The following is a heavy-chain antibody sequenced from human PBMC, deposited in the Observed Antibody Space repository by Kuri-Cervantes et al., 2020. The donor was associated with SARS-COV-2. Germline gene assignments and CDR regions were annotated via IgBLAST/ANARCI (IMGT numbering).Heavy chain of an antibody. CDR1: GFTFSDYY. Sequence: GESLKISCAASGFTFSDYYMSWIRQAPGKGPEWVSYISSSGSTIYYADSVKGRFTISRDNSKNTLYLQMNSLRAEDTAVYYCAREGAWGLGWGYWGQGTLVTVSS. CDR3: AREGAWGLGWGY. CDR2: ISSSGSTI. D-gene: IGHD3-10*01. V-gene: IGHV3-11*04. J-gene: IGHJ4*02.